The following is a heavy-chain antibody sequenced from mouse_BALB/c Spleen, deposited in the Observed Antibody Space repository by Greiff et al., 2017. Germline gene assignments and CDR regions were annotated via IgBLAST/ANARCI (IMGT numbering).Heavy chain of an antibody. J-gene: IGHJ4*01. CDR1: GFTFSSYA. CDR3: ARDYYGYYAMDY. V-gene: IGHV5-9-4*01. CDR2: ISSGGSYT. D-gene: IGHD1-2*01. Sequence: EVQLVESGGGLVKPGGSLKLSCAASGFTFSSYAMSWVRQSPEKRLEWVAEISSGGSYTYYPDTVTGRFTISRDNAKNTLYLEMSSLRSEDTAMYYCARDYYGYYAMDYWGQGTSVTVSS.